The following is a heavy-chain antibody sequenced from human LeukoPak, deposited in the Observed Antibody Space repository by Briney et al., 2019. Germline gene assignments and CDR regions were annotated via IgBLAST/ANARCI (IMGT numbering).Heavy chain of an antibody. Sequence: GGSLRLSCAASGFTFSSYSMNWVRQAPGKGLEWVSSISSSSSYIYYADSVKGRFTISRDNAKNSLYLQMNSLRAEDTAVYHCARDHTVTTAGYWGQGTLVTVSS. CDR2: ISSSSSYI. J-gene: IGHJ4*02. CDR1: GFTFSSYS. CDR3: ARDHTVTTAGY. V-gene: IGHV3-21*01. D-gene: IGHD4-17*01.